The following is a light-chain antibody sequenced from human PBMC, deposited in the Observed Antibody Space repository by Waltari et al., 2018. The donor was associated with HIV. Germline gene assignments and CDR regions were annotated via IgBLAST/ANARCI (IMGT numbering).Light chain of an antibody. J-gene: IGLJ2*01. CDR3: CAYAGSTTYVI. CDR2: EVG. Sequence: QSALTQPASVSGSPGQSITISCTGTSSDVGGYNLVSWYQQHPGKAPKLMIYEVGKRPCGVSNRFAGSKFGNTASLTVTGLQAEDDADYYCCAYAGSTTYVIFGGGTKLTVL. CDR1: SSDVGGYNL. V-gene: IGLV2-23*02.